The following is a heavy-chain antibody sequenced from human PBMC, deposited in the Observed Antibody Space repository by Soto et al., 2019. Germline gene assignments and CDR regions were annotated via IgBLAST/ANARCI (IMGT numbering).Heavy chain of an antibody. CDR3: ARGVTVFGLVRRLWFDP. CDR1: GGSTRNYF. CDR2: IYYSGTT. J-gene: IGHJ5*02. Sequence: PSETLSLTCTVSGGSTRNYFWSWIRQPPGKGLEWIGCIYYSGTTNNNSSLKSRVTISLDTSKNQFSLRLRSVTAADRAVYFCARGVTVFGLVRRLWFDPWGQGTVVTVSS. D-gene: IGHD3-3*01. V-gene: IGHV4-59*08.